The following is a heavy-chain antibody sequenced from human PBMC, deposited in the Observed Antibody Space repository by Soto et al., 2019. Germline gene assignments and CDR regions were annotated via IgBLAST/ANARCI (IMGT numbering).Heavy chain of an antibody. V-gene: IGHV2-5*01. CDR3: AQVDDVAALFAY. Sequence: SGPTLVNPTPTLPLTCTFSGFSLSTTGEGVGWIRQPPGKALAWLSVIYWNDDKSYSPSLKSRLTISKDTSKKQVVLTMMNMAPVDTGTYYCAQVDDVAALFAYLGQGTLVTVSS. D-gene: IGHD6-6*01. CDR1: GFSLSTTGEG. CDR2: IYWNDDK. J-gene: IGHJ4*02.